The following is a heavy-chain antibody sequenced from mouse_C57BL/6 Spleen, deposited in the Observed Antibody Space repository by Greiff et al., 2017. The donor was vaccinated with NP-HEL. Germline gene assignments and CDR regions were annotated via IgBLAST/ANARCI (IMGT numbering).Heavy chain of an antibody. CDR1: GFTFSDYG. J-gene: IGHJ2*01. Sequence: EVKVIESGGGLVKPGGSLKLSCAASGFTFSDYGMHWVRQAPEKGLEWVAYISSGSSTIYYADTVKGRFTISRDNAKNTLFLQMTSLRSEDTAMYYCARLGTRRFDYWGQGTTLTVSS. CDR3: ARLGTRRFDY. D-gene: IGHD3-3*01. V-gene: IGHV5-17*01. CDR2: ISSGSSTI.